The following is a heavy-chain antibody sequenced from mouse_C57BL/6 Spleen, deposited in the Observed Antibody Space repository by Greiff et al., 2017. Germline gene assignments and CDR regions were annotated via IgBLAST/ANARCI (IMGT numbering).Heavy chain of an antibody. CDR3: ARGSLYAMDY. D-gene: IGHD6-1*01. CDR1: GYTFTSYW. J-gene: IGHJ4*01. CDR2: IDPSDSET. V-gene: IGHV1-52*01. Sequence: QVQLQQPGAELVRPGSSVKLSCKASGYTFTSYWMRWVKQRPIQGLEWIGNIDPSDSETHYNQKFKDKATLTVDKSSSTAYMQLSSLTSEDSAVYYCARGSLYAMDYWGQGTSVTVSS.